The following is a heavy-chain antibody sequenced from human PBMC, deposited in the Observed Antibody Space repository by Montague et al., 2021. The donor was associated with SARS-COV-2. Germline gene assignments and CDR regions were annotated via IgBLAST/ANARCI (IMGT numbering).Heavy chain of an antibody. D-gene: IGHD1-1*01. J-gene: IGHJ6*02. CDR2: TYYRSKWCN. V-gene: IGHV6-1*01. Sequence: CAISGDSVSSSSATWNWVRQSPSRGLEWLGRTYYRSKWCNDYAVSVRGRVTINPDTSKNQFSLQLNSVTPEDTAIYYCTSGREGNYNVMDVWGQGTTVTVSS. CDR1: GDSVSSSSAT. CDR3: TSGREGNYNVMDV.